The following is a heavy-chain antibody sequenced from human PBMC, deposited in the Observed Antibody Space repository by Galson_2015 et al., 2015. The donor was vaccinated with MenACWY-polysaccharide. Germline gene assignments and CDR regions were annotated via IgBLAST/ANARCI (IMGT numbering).Heavy chain of an antibody. CDR2: IYPDDSDT. D-gene: IGHD3-22*01. V-gene: IGHV5-51*01. CDR3: ARQGVNYYDTSGALGY. CDR1: GYRFTNYW. J-gene: IGHJ4*02. Sequence: SGAEVKKPGESLKISCTGSGYRFTNYWIAWVRQMPGKGLEWMGIIYPDDSDTRYNPSFQGQVTMSADKSITTAYLQWSSLEASDTAMYYCARQGVNYYDTSGALGYWGQGTLVTVSS.